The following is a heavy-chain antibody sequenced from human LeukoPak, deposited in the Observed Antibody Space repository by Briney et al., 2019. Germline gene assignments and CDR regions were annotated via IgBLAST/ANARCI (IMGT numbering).Heavy chain of an antibody. V-gene: IGHV3-74*01. D-gene: IGHD2-2*01. CDR1: GFTFSSYW. Sequence: GGSLRLSCAASGFTFSSYWMHWVRQAPGKGLVWVSRIKTDGTSTNYADSVKGRFTISRDNAKNTLYLQMNSLRAEDTALYYCARGAGLDCSRAGCYGIDVWGRGTMVTVSS. J-gene: IGHJ3*01. CDR3: ARGAGLDCSRAGCYGIDV. CDR2: IKTDGTST.